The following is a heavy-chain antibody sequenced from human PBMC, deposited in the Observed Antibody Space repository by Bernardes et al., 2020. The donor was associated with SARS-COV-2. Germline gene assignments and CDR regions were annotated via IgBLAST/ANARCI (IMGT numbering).Heavy chain of an antibody. CDR1: GGSISSYY. V-gene: IGHV4-59*01. CDR2: IYYIGNT. D-gene: IGHD1-26*01. Sequence: SETLSRTCTVSGGSISSYYWSWIRQPPGQGLEWIGYIYYIGNTHYNSSLKSRVTISVDTSKKDFSLKLSSVTAADTAVYYCARHVGATAFDVWGKGTMGTVSS. J-gene: IGHJ3*01. CDR3: ARHVGATAFDV.